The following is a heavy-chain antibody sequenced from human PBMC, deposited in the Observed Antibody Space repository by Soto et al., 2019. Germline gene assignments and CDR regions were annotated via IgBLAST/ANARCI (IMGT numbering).Heavy chain of an antibody. CDR3: SIDDRGYGSFDH. D-gene: IGHD5-12*01. CDR2: IYYSGST. V-gene: IGHV4-30-4*01. CDR1: GGSISSGDYY. J-gene: IGHJ5*02. Sequence: QVQLQESGPGLVKPSQTLSLTCTVSGGSISSGDYYWSWIRQPPGKGLEWIGYIYYSGSTYYNPSLKSRVTISEETSTNQFSLKMSSVTAADTAVDYCSIDDRGYGSFDHWGQGTLVTVSS.